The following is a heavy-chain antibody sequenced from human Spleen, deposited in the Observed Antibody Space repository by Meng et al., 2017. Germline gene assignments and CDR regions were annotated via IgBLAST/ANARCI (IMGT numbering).Heavy chain of an antibody. D-gene: IGHD5-18*01. V-gene: IGHV3-53*01. CDR3: ASGYSYAFDY. CDR1: GFTVSSNH. CDR2: IYRDGST. Sequence: EVQLVASGGALIQPGGSLRFSCAASGFTVSSNHMSWGRQAPGKGLEWVSLIYRDGSTHHADSVKGRFTMSRDNSKNTLHLQMNSLRVEDTAVYYCASGYSYAFDYWGQGSLVTVSS. J-gene: IGHJ4*02.